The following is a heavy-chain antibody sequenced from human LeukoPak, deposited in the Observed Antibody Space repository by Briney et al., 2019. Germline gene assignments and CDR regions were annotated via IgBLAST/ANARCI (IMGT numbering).Heavy chain of an antibody. V-gene: IGHV2-70*01. J-gene: IGHJ5*02. CDR1: GFSPSTSGMC. CDR3: ARVSYGDYGYGWFDP. Sequence: GPALVKPTQTLTLTCTFSGFSPSTSGMCVGWIRQPPGKALEWLALIDWDDNKYYTTSLKTRLTISKDSSKNQVVLTMTNMDPVDTATYYCARVSYGDYGYGWFDPWGQGTLVTVSS. CDR2: IDWDDNK. D-gene: IGHD4-17*01.